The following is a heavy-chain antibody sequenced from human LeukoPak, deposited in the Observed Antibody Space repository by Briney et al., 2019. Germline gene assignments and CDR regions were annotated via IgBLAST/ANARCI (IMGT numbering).Heavy chain of an antibody. CDR1: GYTFTSYD. Sequence: ASVKVSCKASGYTFTSYDINWVRQATGQGLEWMGWMNPNSGNTGYAQKFQGRVTMTRNTSISTAYMELSSLRSEDTAVYYCARGDSSGYYSMDAFDIWGQGTMVTVSS. CDR3: ARGDSSGYYSMDAFDI. J-gene: IGHJ3*02. CDR2: MNPNSGNT. V-gene: IGHV1-8*01. D-gene: IGHD3-22*01.